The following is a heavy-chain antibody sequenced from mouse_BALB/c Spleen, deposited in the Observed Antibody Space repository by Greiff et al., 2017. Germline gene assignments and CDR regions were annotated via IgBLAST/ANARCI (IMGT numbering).Heavy chain of an antibody. CDR2: INSNGGST. CDR1: GFTFSSYG. CDR3: ARDKAYYRYDGFAY. D-gene: IGHD2-14*01. V-gene: IGHV5-6-3*01. Sequence: EVKLVESGGGLVQPGGSLKLSCAASGFTFSSYGMSWVRQTPDKRLELVATINSNGGSTYYPDSVKGRFTITRDNAKNTLYLQMSSLKSEDTAMYYCARDKAYYRYDGFAYWGQGTLVTVSA. J-gene: IGHJ3*01.